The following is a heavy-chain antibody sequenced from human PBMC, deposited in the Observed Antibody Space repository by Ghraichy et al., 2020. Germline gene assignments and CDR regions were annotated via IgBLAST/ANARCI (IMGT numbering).Heavy chain of an antibody. Sequence: GSLRLSCTVSGGSVSSDSSYCSWIRQPPGNGLEWIGYISYNGNTNYNPSLKSRVTISVDTSKNQFSLKLTSVTAADTAVYYCAREYCSSTSCYFDYWGQGTLVTVSS. CDR1: GGSVSSDSSY. CDR3: AREYCSSTSCYFDY. D-gene: IGHD2-2*01. V-gene: IGHV4-61*01. J-gene: IGHJ4*02. CDR2: ISYNGNT.